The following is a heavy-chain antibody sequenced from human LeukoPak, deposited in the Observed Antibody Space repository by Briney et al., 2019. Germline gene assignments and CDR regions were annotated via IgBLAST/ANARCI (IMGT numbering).Heavy chain of an antibody. J-gene: IGHJ4*02. CDR1: GYTFTSYY. V-gene: IGHV1-46*01. Sequence: ASVKVSCKASGYTFTSYYMHWVRQAPGQGLEWMGIINPSGGSTSYAQKFQGRVTMTRNTSISTAYMELSSLRSEDTAVYYCARVIQLWLLPLGYWGQGTLVTVSS. D-gene: IGHD5-18*01. CDR2: INPSGGST. CDR3: ARVIQLWLLPLGY.